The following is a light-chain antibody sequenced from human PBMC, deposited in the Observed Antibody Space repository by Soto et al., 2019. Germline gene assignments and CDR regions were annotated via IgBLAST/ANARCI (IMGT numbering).Light chain of an antibody. CDR1: QSVSSY. CDR2: DAS. J-gene: IGKJ5*01. V-gene: IGKV3-11*01. Sequence: EIVLTQSPATLSLSPGERETLSCRASQSVSSYLAWYQQKPGQPPRLLIYDASNRATGIPARFSGSGSGTDFTLTISSLEPEDFAVYYCQQRSTGRTVGRGTRLEIK. CDR3: QQRSTGRT.